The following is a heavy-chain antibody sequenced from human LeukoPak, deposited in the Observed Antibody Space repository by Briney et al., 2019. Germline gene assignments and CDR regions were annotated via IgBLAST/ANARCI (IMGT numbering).Heavy chain of an antibody. CDR3: TKDMEWGMDV. CDR1: GLTFSSSW. CDR2: INPEGSEK. J-gene: IGHJ6*02. V-gene: IGHV3-7*03. D-gene: IGHD3-3*01. Sequence: GGSLRLSCAISGLTFSSSWMDWVRQAPGKGLEWVASINPEGSEKYSADSVKGRFTISRDNSKNFVYLQMHSLRTEDTALYYCTKDMEWGMDVWGQGTTVIVSS.